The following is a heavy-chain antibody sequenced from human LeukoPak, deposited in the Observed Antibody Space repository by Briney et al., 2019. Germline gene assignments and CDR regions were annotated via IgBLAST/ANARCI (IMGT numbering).Heavy chain of an antibody. CDR3: AREPGSSPHIDY. J-gene: IGHJ4*02. V-gene: IGHV4-38-2*02. D-gene: IGHD3-10*01. CDR2: IYHSGST. Sequence: PSETLSLTCTVSGYSINTGYYWGWIRQPPGKGLEWIGIIYHSGSTYYNTSLESRVTISVDTSKNQFSLRMTSVTAADTAVYYCAREPGSSPHIDYWGQGTLVTVSS. CDR1: GYSINTGYY.